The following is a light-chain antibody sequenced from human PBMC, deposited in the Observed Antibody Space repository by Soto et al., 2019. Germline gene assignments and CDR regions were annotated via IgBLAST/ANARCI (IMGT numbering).Light chain of an antibody. Sequence: QSALTQPASVSGSPGQSITISCSGTSSDVGRYNAVSWYQQHPGKVPQLMIYDVSIRPSGISDRFSASKSGNMASLTISGLQAEYEAYYYCSSSTVSGSYVVGTGTKLTVL. CDR2: DVS. CDR3: SSSTVSGSYV. J-gene: IGLJ1*01. CDR1: SSDVGRYNA. V-gene: IGLV2-14*03.